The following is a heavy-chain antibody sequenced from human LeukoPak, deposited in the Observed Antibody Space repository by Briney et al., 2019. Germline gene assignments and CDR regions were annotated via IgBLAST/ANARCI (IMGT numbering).Heavy chain of an antibody. J-gene: IGHJ4*02. V-gene: IGHV3-23*01. Sequence: PGASLRLSCAASGFTFSSYAMSWVRQAPGKGLEWVSAISGSGGSTYYADSVKGRFTISRDNSKNTLYLQMNSLRAEDTAVYYCAKVLHRYCIGGSCYSLDYWGQGTLVTVSS. CDR2: ISGSGGST. CDR3: AKVLHRYCIGGSCYSLDY. D-gene: IGHD2-15*01. CDR1: GFTFSSYA.